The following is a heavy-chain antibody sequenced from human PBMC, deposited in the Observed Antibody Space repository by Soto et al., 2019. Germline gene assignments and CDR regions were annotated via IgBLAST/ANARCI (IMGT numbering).Heavy chain of an antibody. CDR1: GGSISSGGYY. V-gene: IGHV4-31*03. Sequence: SETLSLTCTVSGGSISSGGYYWSWIRQHPGKGLEWIGYIYYSGSTYYNPSLKSRVTISVDTSKNQFSLKLSSVTAADTAVYYCTAALEYYDFWSGYSFDYWGQGTLVTVS. D-gene: IGHD3-3*01. J-gene: IGHJ4*02. CDR3: TAALEYYDFWSGYSFDY. CDR2: IYYSGST.